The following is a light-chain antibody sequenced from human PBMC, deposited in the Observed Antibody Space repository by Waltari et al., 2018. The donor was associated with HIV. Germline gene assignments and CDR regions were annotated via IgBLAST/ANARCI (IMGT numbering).Light chain of an antibody. CDR3: QSYDSNNAV. CDR1: RGSISNNY. J-gene: IGLJ3*02. Sequence: NFMLTQPHSVSESPGKTVTISFTRSRGSISNNYLQLYQQRPGSSTTTVIYEDNYRPSGVPDRFSGSTDTSSNSASLTISGLKTEDEADYYCQSYDSNNAVFGGGTKLTVL. V-gene: IGLV6-57*01. CDR2: EDN.